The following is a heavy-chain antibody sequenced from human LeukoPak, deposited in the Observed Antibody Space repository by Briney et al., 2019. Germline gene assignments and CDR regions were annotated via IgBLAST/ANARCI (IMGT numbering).Heavy chain of an antibody. D-gene: IGHD1-26*01. CDR3: AKDMGGLLAKHYLDY. Sequence: GGSLRLSCAASGFTFSGYTMNWVRQAPGKGLEWVSSIGGNSSFVFYADSVKGRFTISRDNAKNSLYLQMSSLRAEDTAVYYCAKDMGGLLAKHYLDYWGQGTLITVSS. CDR2: IGGNSSFV. J-gene: IGHJ4*02. CDR1: GFTFSGYT. V-gene: IGHV3-21*01.